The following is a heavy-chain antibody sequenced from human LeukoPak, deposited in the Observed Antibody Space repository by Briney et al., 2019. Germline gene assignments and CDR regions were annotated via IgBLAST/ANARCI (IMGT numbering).Heavy chain of an antibody. CDR1: GYTFTGYY. V-gene: IGHV1-2*02. Sequence: GASVKVSCKASGYTFTGYYMHDLRQAPGQGVEWVGWVNANSGGTTYTQKFQGRVTMTRATSISTAYMELSGLRSDDTAVYYCARDPSSSSWLAWFDPWGQGTLVTVSS. CDR3: ARDPSSSSWLAWFDP. D-gene: IGHD6-13*01. CDR2: VNANSGGT. J-gene: IGHJ5*02.